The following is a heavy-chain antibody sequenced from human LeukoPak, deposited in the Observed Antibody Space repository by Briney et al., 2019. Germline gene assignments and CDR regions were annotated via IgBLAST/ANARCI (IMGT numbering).Heavy chain of an antibody. CDR2: INHSGST. J-gene: IGHJ4*02. Sequence: SETLSLTCAVYGGSFSGYYWSWIRQPPGKGLEWIGEINHSGSTNYNPFLKSRVTISVDTSKNQFSLKLSSVTAADTAVYYCARGRGTSSCWGQGTLVTVSS. V-gene: IGHV4-34*01. D-gene: IGHD3-10*01. CDR3: ARGRGTSSC. CDR1: GGSFSGYY.